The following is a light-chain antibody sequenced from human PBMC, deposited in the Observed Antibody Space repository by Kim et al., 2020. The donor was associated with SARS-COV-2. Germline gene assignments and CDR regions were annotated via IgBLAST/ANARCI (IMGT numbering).Light chain of an antibody. J-gene: IGKJ1*01. CDR2: GAS. CDR3: QQYTNWPRT. CDR1: QSLSSN. Sequence: VSPGERATLSCRASQSLSSNLAWYQQKPGQAPRLLIYGASTRATGIPARFSGSGSGTEFTLTISSLQSEDSAVYYCQQYTNWPRTFGQGTKVDIK. V-gene: IGKV3-15*01.